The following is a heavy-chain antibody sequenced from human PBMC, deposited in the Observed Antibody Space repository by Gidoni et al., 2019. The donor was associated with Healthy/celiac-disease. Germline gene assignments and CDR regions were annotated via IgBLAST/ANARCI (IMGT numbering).Heavy chain of an antibody. J-gene: IGHJ5*02. CDR2: INHSGST. CDR1: GGSFSGYY. CDR3: ARGPRGLIILTGHNWFDP. V-gene: IGHV4-34*01. D-gene: IGHD3-9*01. Sequence: QVQLQQWGAGLLKPSETLSLTCAVYGGSFSGYYWSWIRQPPGKGLELIGEINHSGSTNYNPSLKSRVTISVDTSKNQVSLKLSPVPAADPAVYYCARGPRGLIILTGHNWFDPWGQGTLVTVSS.